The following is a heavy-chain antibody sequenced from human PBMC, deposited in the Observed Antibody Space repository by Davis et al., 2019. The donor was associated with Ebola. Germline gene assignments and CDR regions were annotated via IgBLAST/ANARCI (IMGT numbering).Heavy chain of an antibody. J-gene: IGHJ4*02. Sequence: AASVKVSCKASGYTFSTYAMHWVRQAPGQRLEWMGWINAGNGNTKYSQELQGRVSIIRDTSASTAYMELSSLRSEDTAVYYCARVDSVTYTSLDYWGQGTLVTVSS. CDR3: ARVDSVTYTSLDY. V-gene: IGHV1-3*01. D-gene: IGHD2-2*02. CDR2: INAGNGNT. CDR1: GYTFSTYA.